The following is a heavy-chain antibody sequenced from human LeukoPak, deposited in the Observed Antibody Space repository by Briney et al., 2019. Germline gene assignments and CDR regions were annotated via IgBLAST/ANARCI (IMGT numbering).Heavy chain of an antibody. Sequence: GGSLRLSCAASGFTFSSHAMSWVRQAPGKGLEWVAVISYDGSNKYYADSVKGRFTISRDNSKNTLYLQMNSLRAEDTAVYYCAKDLWLVSNGFDYWGQGTLVTVSS. CDR2: ISYDGSNK. J-gene: IGHJ4*02. V-gene: IGHV3-30*18. D-gene: IGHD6-19*01. CDR1: GFTFSSHA. CDR3: AKDLWLVSNGFDY.